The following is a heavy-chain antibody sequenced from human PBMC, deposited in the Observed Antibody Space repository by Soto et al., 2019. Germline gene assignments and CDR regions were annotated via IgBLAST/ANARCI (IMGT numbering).Heavy chain of an antibody. D-gene: IGHD3-9*01. Sequence: QITLKESGPTLVRPTQTLTLTCAFSGFSLSTSGVGVGWIRQPPGKALEWLAVIYWDDSKHSRPSLRSRLTITKDTYKTQVVLTMTNMDPMDTGTYYCAHKGPEDWPLDYWGQGTLVTVSS. CDR2: IYWDDSK. CDR3: AHKGPEDWPLDY. J-gene: IGHJ4*02. V-gene: IGHV2-5*02. CDR1: GFSLSTSGVG.